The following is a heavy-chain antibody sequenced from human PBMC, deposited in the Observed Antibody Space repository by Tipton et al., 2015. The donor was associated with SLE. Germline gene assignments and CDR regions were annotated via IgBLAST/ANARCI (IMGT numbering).Heavy chain of an antibody. CDR1: GAAFSTYY. V-gene: IGHV4-34*01. CDR3: ATSPGGFTNAPFDF. Sequence: TLSLTCAVYGAAFSTYYWSLVRQSPGRGLQWIADINHRRLINYNPSLKSRVTISLDTSENQFSLRLDSMTAADTAVYYCATSPGGFTNAPFDFWGQGTLVTVSS. J-gene: IGHJ4*02. D-gene: IGHD2-8*01. CDR2: INHRRLI.